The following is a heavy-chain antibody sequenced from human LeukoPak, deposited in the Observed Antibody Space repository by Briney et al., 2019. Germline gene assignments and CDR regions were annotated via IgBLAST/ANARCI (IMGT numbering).Heavy chain of an antibody. CDR1: GDSISTYY. CDR3: ARGHYGSGTGTYPD. J-gene: IGHJ4*02. Sequence: PSETLSLTCIVSGDSISTYYWSWIRQSPGKGLEWIGNIYYSGSTDYNPSLKSRVTISVDTSKNQVSLKLNSVTAADTAVYYCARGHYGSGTGTYPDWGQGTLVTVSS. CDR2: IYYSGST. V-gene: IGHV4-59*01. D-gene: IGHD3-10*01.